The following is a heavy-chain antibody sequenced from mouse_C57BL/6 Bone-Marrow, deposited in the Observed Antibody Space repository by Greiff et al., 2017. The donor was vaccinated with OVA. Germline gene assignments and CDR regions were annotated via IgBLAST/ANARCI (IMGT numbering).Heavy chain of an antibody. CDR3: PAWCYFDY. Sequence: QVQLQQSGAELARPGASVKLSCKASGYTFTSYGISWVKQRTGQGLEWIGEIYPRRGNTYYNEKFKGKATLTADKSSSTAYMELRSLTSEDSAVYFCPAWCYFDYWGQGTTLTVSS. CDR2: IYPRRGNT. CDR1: GYTFTSYG. D-gene: IGHD1-1*02. V-gene: IGHV1-81*01. J-gene: IGHJ2*01.